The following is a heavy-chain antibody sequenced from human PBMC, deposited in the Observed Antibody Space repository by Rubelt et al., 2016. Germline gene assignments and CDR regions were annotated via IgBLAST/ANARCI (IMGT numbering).Heavy chain of an antibody. Sequence: QVQLVQSGAEVKKPGASVKVSCKASGYTFTSYYMHWVRQAPGQGLEWMGIINPSGGSTSYAQKFQGRVPMTRDTSTSTVYMELSSLRSEDTAVYYCARGAGGRYFDWYDAFDIWGQGTMVTVSS. CDR1: GYTFTSYY. V-gene: IGHV1-46*01. D-gene: IGHD3-9*01. CDR2: INPSGGST. CDR3: ARGAGGRYFDWYDAFDI. J-gene: IGHJ3*02.